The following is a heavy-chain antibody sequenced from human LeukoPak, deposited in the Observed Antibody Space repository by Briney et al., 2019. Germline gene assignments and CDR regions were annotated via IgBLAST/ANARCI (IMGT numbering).Heavy chain of an antibody. CDR1: GFTFSSYW. Sequence: GGSLGLSCTASGFTFSSYWMHWVRQAPGKGLVWVSRINTDGSSTSYGDSVQGRFTISRDNAKNTLYLQMSSLTAEDTALYYCARANPNDSWFHSWGQGTLVTVSS. CDR2: INTDGSST. CDR3: ARANPNDSWFHS. J-gene: IGHJ5*01. V-gene: IGHV3-74*01.